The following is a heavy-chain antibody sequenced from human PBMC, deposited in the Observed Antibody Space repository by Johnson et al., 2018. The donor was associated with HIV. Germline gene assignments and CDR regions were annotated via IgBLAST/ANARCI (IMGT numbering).Heavy chain of an antibody. CDR3: AKDFGYPRPRDAFDI. Sequence: QVQLVESGGGVVPPGRSLRLSCVASGFTFSNYGMHWVRQAPGKGLEWVAAVWYDGSNKYYANSVKGRFTIFRDNSENTMYLQMNRLRADDTAVYYCAKDFGYPRPRDAFDIWGQGTMVTVSS. V-gene: IGHV3-33*06. CDR1: GFTFSNYG. J-gene: IGHJ3*02. CDR2: VWYDGSNK. D-gene: IGHD5-12*01.